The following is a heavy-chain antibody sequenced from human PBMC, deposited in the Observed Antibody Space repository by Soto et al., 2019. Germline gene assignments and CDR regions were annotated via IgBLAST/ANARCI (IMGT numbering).Heavy chain of an antibody. V-gene: IGHV1-18*01. CDR1: GYTFTSYG. Sequence: QVQLVQSGAEVKKPGASVKVSCKASGYTFTSYGISWVRQAPGQGLEWMGWISAYNGNTNYAQKLQGRVTMTTDTSPSSAYLELRSLRSDDTAVYYCARGSQWLVPSSNWFDPWGQGTLVTVSP. J-gene: IGHJ5*02. D-gene: IGHD6-19*01. CDR3: ARGSQWLVPSSNWFDP. CDR2: ISAYNGNT.